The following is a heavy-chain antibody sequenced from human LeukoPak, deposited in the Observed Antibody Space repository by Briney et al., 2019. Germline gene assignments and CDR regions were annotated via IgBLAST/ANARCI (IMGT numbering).Heavy chain of an antibody. J-gene: IGHJ4*02. CDR3: AREVREFEYSSSSEVDY. CDR2: INPNSGGT. Sequence: ASVKVSCKASGYTFTGYYMHWVRQAPGQGLEWMGWINPNSGGTNYAQKFQGRVTMTRATSISTAYMELSRLRSDDTAVYYCAREVREFEYSSSSEVDYWGQGTLVTVSS. D-gene: IGHD6-6*01. CDR1: GYTFTGYY. V-gene: IGHV1-2*02.